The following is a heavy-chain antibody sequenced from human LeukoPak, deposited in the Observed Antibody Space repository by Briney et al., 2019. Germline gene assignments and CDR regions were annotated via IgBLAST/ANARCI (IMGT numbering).Heavy chain of an antibody. CDR2: MNPNSGNT. D-gene: IGHD2-15*01. J-gene: IGHJ4*02. CDR3: ARRAQSAPIVY. Sequence: ASVKVSCKASGGTFSSYDINWVRQATGQGLEWMGWMNPNSGNTGYAQKFQGRVTMTRNTSISTAYMELSSLRSEDTAVYYCARRAQSAPIVYWGQGTLVTVSS. CDR1: GGTFSSYD. V-gene: IGHV1-8*02.